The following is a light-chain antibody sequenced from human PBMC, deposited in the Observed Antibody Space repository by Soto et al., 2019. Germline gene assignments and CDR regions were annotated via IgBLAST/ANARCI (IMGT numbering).Light chain of an antibody. V-gene: IGKV3-20*01. J-gene: IGKJ4*01. CDR2: GAS. Sequence: EIVLTQSPGTLSLSPGERATLSCRASQSVSSSYLAWYQQKPGQAPRLLIYGASSRATGIPDRFSGSGSGTDITLTISRLEPEAFAVYYCQHYGSLVLTFGGGTKVEIK. CDR3: QHYGSLVLT. CDR1: QSVSSSY.